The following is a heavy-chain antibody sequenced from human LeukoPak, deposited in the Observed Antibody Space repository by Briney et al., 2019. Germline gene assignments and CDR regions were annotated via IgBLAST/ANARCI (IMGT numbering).Heavy chain of an antibody. CDR2: INPSGGST. Sequence: ASVKVSCKASGYTFVNYYIHWVRQAPGQGLEWMGIINPSGGSTSYAQKFQGRVTVTRDTSTSTVYMELSSLRSEDTAVYYCARDPNYADLDYWGQGTLVNVSS. J-gene: IGHJ4*02. V-gene: IGHV1-46*01. CDR1: GYTFVNYY. CDR3: ARDPNYADLDY. D-gene: IGHD1-7*01.